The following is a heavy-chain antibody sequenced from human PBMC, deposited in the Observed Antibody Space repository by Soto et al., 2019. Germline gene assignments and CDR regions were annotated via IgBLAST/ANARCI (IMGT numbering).Heavy chain of an antibody. D-gene: IGHD2-15*01. CDR3: ARPGWSTDAFDI. J-gene: IGHJ3*02. CDR2: IYYSGST. Sequence: PSETLSLTCTVSGGSISSSSYYWGWIRQPPGKGLEWIGSIYYSGSTYYNPSLKSRVTISVDTSKNQFSLKLSSVTAADTAVYYCARPGWSTDAFDIWGQGTMVTVSS. CDR1: GGSISSSSYY. V-gene: IGHV4-39*01.